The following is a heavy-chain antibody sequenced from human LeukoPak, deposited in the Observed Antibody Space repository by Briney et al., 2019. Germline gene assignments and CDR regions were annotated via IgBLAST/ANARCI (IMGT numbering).Heavy chain of an antibody. CDR3: ARRIAAAGRHFDY. CDR2: IYASGST. Sequence: SQTLSLTCTVSGDSISSGNYYWSWIRQPAGKGLEWIGRIYASGSTNYNPSLKSRVTISVDTSKNQFSLKLSSVTAADTAVYYCARRIAAAGRHFDYWGQGTLVTVSS. J-gene: IGHJ4*02. CDR1: GDSISSGNYY. V-gene: IGHV4-61*02. D-gene: IGHD6-13*01.